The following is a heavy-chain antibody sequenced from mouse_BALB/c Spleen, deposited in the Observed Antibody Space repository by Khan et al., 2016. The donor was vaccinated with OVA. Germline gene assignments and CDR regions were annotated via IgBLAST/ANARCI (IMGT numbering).Heavy chain of an antibody. CDR3: ARQPYYHYNVMDY. CDR2: IWSDGST. CDR1: GFSLTNYG. J-gene: IGHJ4*01. D-gene: IGHD2-10*01. V-gene: IGHV2-6-1*01. Sequence: QMQLEESGPGLVAPSQSLSITCTISGFSLTNYGVHWVRQPPGKGLEWLVVIWSDGSTTYNSALKFRLTITKDNSKSQVFLKMTSLQTDDTAIYFCARQPYYHYNVMDYWGQGTSVTVSS.